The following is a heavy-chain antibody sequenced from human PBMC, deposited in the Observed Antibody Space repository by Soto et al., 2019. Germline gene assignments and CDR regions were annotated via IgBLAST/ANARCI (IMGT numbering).Heavy chain of an antibody. CDR2: TSSSGSYI. CDR3: ARDSRPLAYGMDV. J-gene: IGHJ6*02. Sequence: PGGSLRLSCAASGFTFSSYSMNWVRQAPGKGLEWVSSTSSSGSYIYYADSVKGRFTISRDNAKNSLYLQMNSLRAEDTAVYYCARDSRPLAYGMDVWGQGTTVTVSS. V-gene: IGHV3-21*01. D-gene: IGHD3-16*02. CDR1: GFTFSSYS.